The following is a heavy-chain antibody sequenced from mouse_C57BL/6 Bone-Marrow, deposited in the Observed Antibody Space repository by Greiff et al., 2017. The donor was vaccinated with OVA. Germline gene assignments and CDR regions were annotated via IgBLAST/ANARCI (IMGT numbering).Heavy chain of an antibody. CDR2: IDPSDSET. V-gene: IGHV1-52*01. CDR1: GYTFTSYW. CDR3: AREDYYGSSYGFDY. J-gene: IGHJ2*01. D-gene: IGHD1-1*01. Sequence: QVQLPQPGAELVRPGSSVKLSCKASGYTFTSYWMHWVKQRPIQGLEWIGNIDPSDSETHYNQKFKDKATLTVDKSSSTAYMQLSSLTSEDSAVYYCAREDYYGSSYGFDYWGQGTTLTVSS.